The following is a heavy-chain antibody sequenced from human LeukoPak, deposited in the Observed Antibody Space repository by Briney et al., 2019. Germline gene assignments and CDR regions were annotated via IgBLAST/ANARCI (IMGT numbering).Heavy chain of an antibody. CDR3: ARAMRIAAASNYYYGMDV. V-gene: IGHV1-18*01. J-gene: IGHJ6*02. CDR2: ISAYNGNT. Sequence: ASVKVSCKASGYTFTSYGISWVRQAPGQGLEWMGWISAYNGNTNYAQKLQGRVTKTTDTSTSTAYMELRSLRSDDTAVYYCARAMRIAAASNYYYGMDVWGQGTTVTVSS. D-gene: IGHD6-13*01. CDR1: GYTFTSYG.